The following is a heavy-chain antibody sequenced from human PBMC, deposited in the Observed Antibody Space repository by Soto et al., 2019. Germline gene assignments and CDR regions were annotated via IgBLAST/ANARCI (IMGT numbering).Heavy chain of an antibody. Sequence: SETLSLTCAVYGGSFSGYYWSWIRQPPGKGLGWIGEINRSGSTNYNPSLKRRVTISVDTSKNQFSLKLSSVTAADTAVYYCAGNYYGSGRLYYYYGMAVWGQGTTVTVSS. V-gene: IGHV4-34*01. CDR1: GGSFSGYY. CDR3: AGNYYGSGRLYYYYGMAV. D-gene: IGHD3-10*01. J-gene: IGHJ6*02. CDR2: INRSGST.